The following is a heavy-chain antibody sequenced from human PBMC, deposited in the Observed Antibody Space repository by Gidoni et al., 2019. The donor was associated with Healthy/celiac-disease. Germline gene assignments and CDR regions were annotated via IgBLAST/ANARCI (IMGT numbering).Heavy chain of an antibody. D-gene: IGHD6-13*01. J-gene: IGHJ2*01. CDR2: IKQDGSEK. Sequence: EVQLVESGGGLVQPGGSLRLSCAASGCTGSSERMSGVRKAPGKGLGWVANIKQDGSEKYYVDSVKGRFTISRDNAKNSLYLQMNSLRAEDTAVYYCARDLRANKQQWSQQLVSKASWYFDLWGRGTLVTVSS. CDR3: ARDLRANKQQWSQQLVSKASWYFDL. V-gene: IGHV3-7*03. CDR1: GCTGSSER.